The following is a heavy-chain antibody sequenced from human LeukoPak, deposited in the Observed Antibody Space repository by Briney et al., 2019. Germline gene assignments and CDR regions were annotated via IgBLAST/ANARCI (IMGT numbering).Heavy chain of an antibody. D-gene: IGHD3-10*01. CDR1: GGSISSSSYY. V-gene: IGHV4-39*01. CDR3: ARQGWFGELLSPLDY. CDR2: TYYSGST. J-gene: IGHJ4*02. Sequence: PSETLSLTCTVSGGSISSSSYYWGWIRQPPGKGLEWIGSTYYSGSTYYNPSLKSRVTISVDTSKNQFSLKLSSVTAAVTAVYYCARQGWFGELLSPLDYWGQGTLVTVSS.